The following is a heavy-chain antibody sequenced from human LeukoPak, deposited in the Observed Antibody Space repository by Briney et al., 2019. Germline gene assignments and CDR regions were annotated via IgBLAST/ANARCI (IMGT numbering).Heavy chain of an antibody. J-gene: IGHJ4*02. CDR3: AGSIVGATNLPY. D-gene: IGHD1-26*01. Sequence: SETLSLTCTVSGGSISSYYWSWIRQPARKGLEWIGRIYTSGSTNYNPSLKSRVTMSVDTSKNQFSLKLSSVTAADTAVYYCAGSIVGATNLPYWGQGTLVTVSS. CDR2: IYTSGST. V-gene: IGHV4-4*07. CDR1: GGSISSYY.